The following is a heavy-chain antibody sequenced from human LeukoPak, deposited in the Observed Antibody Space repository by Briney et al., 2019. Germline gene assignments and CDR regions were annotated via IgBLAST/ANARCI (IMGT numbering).Heavy chain of an antibody. CDR1: GGSISSYY. CDR3: AIPTYYYDSSGYYYWAAFDI. D-gene: IGHD3-22*01. Sequence: SETLSLTCTVSGGSISSYYWSWIRQPPGKGLEWIGYIYYSGSTNYKPSLKSRVTISVDTSKNQFSLKLSSVTAADTAVYYCAIPTYYYDSSGYYYWAAFDIWGQGTMVTVSS. V-gene: IGHV4-59*12. CDR2: IYYSGST. J-gene: IGHJ3*02.